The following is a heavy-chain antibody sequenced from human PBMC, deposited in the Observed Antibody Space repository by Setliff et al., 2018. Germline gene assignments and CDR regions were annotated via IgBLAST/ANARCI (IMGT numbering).Heavy chain of an antibody. CDR3: VRVPRLEWILPTFDL. V-gene: IGHV1-18*01. J-gene: IGHJ4*02. CDR1: GYNFVSYG. CDR2: ISGYNGHT. D-gene: IGHD3-3*01. Sequence: AASVKVSCKASGYNFVSYGMSWVRQAPGQGLEWMGWISGYNGHTDYAQNLQDRVTMTIDTSTSTAYMEMRSLRSDDTAVYFCVRVPRLEWILPTFDLWGQGTLVTVS.